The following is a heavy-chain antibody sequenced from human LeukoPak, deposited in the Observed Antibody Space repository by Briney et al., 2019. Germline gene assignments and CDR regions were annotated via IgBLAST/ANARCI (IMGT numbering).Heavy chain of an antibody. J-gene: IGHJ6*02. CDR3: ARDSCSGGSCYSRTVYYYGMDV. D-gene: IGHD2-15*01. CDR1: GGSISTYY. CDR2: IYYSGST. V-gene: IGHV4-59*01. Sequence: SETLSLTCTVSGGSISTYYWSWIRQPPGKGLEYIGYIYYSGSTNYNPSLKSRVTMSLDTSKNQFSLKLSSVTAADTAVYYCARDSCSGGSCYSRTVYYYGMDVWGQGTTVTVSS.